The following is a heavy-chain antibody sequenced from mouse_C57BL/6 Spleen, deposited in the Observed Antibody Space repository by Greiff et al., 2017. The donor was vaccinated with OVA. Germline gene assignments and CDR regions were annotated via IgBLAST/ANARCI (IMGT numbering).Heavy chain of an antibody. V-gene: IGHV1-55*01. CDR3: ARGMVTTGRNY. J-gene: IGHJ2*01. D-gene: IGHD2-2*01. CDR1: GYTFTSYW. Sequence: QVQLQQSGAELARPGASVKMSCKASGYTFTSYWITWVKQRPGQGLEWIGDIYPGSGSTNYNEKFKSKATLTVDTSSSTAYMQLSSLTSEDSAVYYCARGMVTTGRNYWGQGTTLTVSS. CDR2: IYPGSGST.